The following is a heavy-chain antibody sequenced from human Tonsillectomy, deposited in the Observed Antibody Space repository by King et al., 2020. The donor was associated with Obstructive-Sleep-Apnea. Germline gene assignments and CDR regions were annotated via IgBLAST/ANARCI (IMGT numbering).Heavy chain of an antibody. CDR2: VNAANGNT. CDR3: TRWDV. CDR1: GYTFTSYS. J-gene: IGHJ6*02. Sequence: QVQFVQSGAEVKNPGASVKVSCKASGYTFTSYSIQWVRQAPGQGLEWMGWVNAANGNTKYSQKLQGRGKLTRDTSAGTASMELRRRRSEDTSVYYGTRWDVWGQGTTVAVSS. V-gene: IGHV1-3*01.